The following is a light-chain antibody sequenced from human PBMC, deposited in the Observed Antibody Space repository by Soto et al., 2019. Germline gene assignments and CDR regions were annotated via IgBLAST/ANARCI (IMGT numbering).Light chain of an antibody. Sequence: EIVLTQSPGTLSLSPGERATLSCRASQSVSSSYLAWYQQKPGQAPRLLICGASSRATGIPDRFSGGVSGTDFTLTISRLEPEDFAVYYCQQDGSSPPITFGQGTRLEIK. J-gene: IGKJ5*01. CDR2: GAS. CDR1: QSVSSSY. CDR3: QQDGSSPPIT. V-gene: IGKV3-20*01.